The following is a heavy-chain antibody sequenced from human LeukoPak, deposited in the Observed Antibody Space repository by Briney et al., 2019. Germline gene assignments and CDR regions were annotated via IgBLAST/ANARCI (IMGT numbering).Heavy chain of an antibody. Sequence: SVKVSCKASGGTFSSYAISWVRQAHGQGLEWMGGIIPIFGTANYAQKFQGRVTITTDESTSTAYMELSSLRSEDTAVYYCARDRGGSYTHDAFDIWGQGTMVTVSS. CDR1: GGTFSSYA. V-gene: IGHV1-69*05. D-gene: IGHD1-26*01. CDR3: ARDRGGSYTHDAFDI. J-gene: IGHJ3*02. CDR2: IIPIFGTA.